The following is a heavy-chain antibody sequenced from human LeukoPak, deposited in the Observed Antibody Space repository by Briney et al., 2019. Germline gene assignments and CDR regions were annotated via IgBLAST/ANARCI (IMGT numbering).Heavy chain of an antibody. CDR3: ARAAAANHAFDI. J-gene: IGHJ3*02. Sequence: ASVKVSCTASGYTFTSYYMHWVRQAPGQGLEWMGIINPSGGSTSYAQKFQGRVTMTRDTSTSTVYMELSSLRSEHTAVYYCARAAAANHAFDIWGQGTMVTVSS. CDR2: INPSGGST. V-gene: IGHV1-46*01. D-gene: IGHD6-25*01. CDR1: GYTFTSYY.